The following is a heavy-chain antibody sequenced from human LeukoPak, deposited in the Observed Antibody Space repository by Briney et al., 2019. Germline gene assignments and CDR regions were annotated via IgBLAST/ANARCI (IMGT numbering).Heavy chain of an antibody. Sequence: PSETLSLTCRVSGGSLNNYYWSWIRPPPGKGLEWIGHISYSGNTNYNSPLRSRVTISVDTSNNQFSLRLSSVTAADTAVYYCARDSYTGSHFEDTFDIWGQGTMVTVSS. CDR2: ISYSGNT. V-gene: IGHV4-59*01. CDR3: ARDSYTGSHFEDTFDI. D-gene: IGHD1-26*01. J-gene: IGHJ3*02. CDR1: GGSLNNYY.